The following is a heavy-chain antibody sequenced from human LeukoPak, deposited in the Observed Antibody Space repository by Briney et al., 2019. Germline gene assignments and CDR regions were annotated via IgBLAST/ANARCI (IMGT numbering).Heavy chain of an antibody. CDR2: ISSSSSYI. CDR3: ARARRSRYSGYERGVDFDY. V-gene: IGHV3-21*01. J-gene: IGHJ4*02. CDR1: GFTFSSYS. Sequence: GGSLRLSCAASGFTFSSYSMNWVRQAPGKGLEWVSSISSSSSYIYYADSVKGRFTISRDNAKNSLYLQMNSLRAEDTAVYYCARARRSRYSGYERGVDFDYWGRGTLVTVSS. D-gene: IGHD5-12*01.